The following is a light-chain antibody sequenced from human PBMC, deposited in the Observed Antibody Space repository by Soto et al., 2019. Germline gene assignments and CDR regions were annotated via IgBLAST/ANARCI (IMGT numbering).Light chain of an antibody. CDR2: GAS. Sequence: VMTQSPATLSFSPGERATLSCRASQSVSSSYLAWYQQKPGQAPRLLIYGASSRATGIPDRFSGSGSGTDFTLTISRLEPEDFAVYYCQQHGSSPSITFGQGTQLEIK. CDR3: QQHGSSPSIT. CDR1: QSVSSSY. V-gene: IGKV3-20*01. J-gene: IGKJ5*01.